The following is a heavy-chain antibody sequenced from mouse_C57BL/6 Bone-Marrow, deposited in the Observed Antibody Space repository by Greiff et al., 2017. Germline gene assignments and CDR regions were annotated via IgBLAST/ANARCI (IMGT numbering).Heavy chain of an antibody. CDR1: GFNIKDDY. CDR2: IDPENGDT. J-gene: IGHJ3*01. CDR3: TGYYSNYVFAY. V-gene: IGHV14-4*01. Sequence: EVQVVESGAELVRPGASVKLSCTASGFNIKDDYMHWVKQRPEQGLEWIGWIDPENGDTEYASKFQGKATITADTSSNTAYLQLSSLTSEDTAVYYCTGYYSNYVFAYWGQGTLVTVSA. D-gene: IGHD2-5*01.